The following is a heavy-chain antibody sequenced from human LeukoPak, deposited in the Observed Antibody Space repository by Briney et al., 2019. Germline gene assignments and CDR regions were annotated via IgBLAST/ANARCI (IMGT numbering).Heavy chain of an antibody. D-gene: IGHD2-2*01. CDR1: GFTFSDYY. CDR2: ISSSGSAI. V-gene: IGHV3-11*01. CDR3: ASGSSTSRMLGY. J-gene: IGHJ4*02. Sequence: PGGSLRLSCAASGFTFSDYYMSWIRQAPGKGLEWVSYISSSGSAIYYADSVKGRFAISRDNAKNSLYLQMNSLRAEDTAVYYCASGSSTSRMLGYWGQGTLVTVSS.